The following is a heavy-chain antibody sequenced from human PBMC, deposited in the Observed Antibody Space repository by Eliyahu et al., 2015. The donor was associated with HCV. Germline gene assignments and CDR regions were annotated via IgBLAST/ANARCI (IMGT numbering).Heavy chain of an antibody. J-gene: IGHJ6*02. CDR1: GFTFXSYW. V-gene: IGHV3-74*01. CDR2: INSDGSST. CDR3: ARDLEILFEWDGMDV. Sequence: EVQLVESGGGLVQPGGSLRLSXSASGFTFXSYWMHWVRQAPGKGLVWVSRINSDGSSTSYADSVKGRFTISRDNAKNTLYLQMNSLRAEDTAVYYCARDLEILFEWDGMDVWGQGTTVTVSS. D-gene: IGHD2-8*01.